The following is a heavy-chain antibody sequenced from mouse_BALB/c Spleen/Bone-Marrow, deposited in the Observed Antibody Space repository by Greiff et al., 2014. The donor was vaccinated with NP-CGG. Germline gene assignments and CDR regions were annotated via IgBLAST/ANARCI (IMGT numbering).Heavy chain of an antibody. CDR3: ARHQRYYAMDY. CDR2: ISSGGSNT. CDR1: GFTFSSYG. Sequence: EVKLMESGGDLVKPGGSLKLSCAASGFTFSSYGMSWGRQTPDKRLEWVATISSGGSNTYYPDSVKGRFTTSRDNAKNTLYLQMSSLKSEDTAMYYCARHQRYYAMDYWGQGTLVTVSS. V-gene: IGHV5-6*01. J-gene: IGHJ4*01.